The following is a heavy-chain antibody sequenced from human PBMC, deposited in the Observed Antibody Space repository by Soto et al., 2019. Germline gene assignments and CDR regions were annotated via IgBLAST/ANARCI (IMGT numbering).Heavy chain of an antibody. CDR2: INAGNGNT. Sequence: ASVKVSCKASGYTFTSYAMHWVRQAPGQRLEWMGWINAGNGNTKYSQKFQGRVTITRDISASTAYMELSSLRSEDTAVYYCARLRLKRNWFDPWGQGTLVTVSS. V-gene: IGHV1-3*01. D-gene: IGHD6-19*01. J-gene: IGHJ5*02. CDR3: ARLRLKRNWFDP. CDR1: GYTFTSYA.